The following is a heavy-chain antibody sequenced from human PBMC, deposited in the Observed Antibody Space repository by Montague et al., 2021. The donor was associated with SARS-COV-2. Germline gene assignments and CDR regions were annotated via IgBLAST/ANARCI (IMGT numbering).Heavy chain of an antibody. Sequence: PALVKPTQTLTLTCTFSGFSLSTSGEAVGWIRQPPGKALEWLALIYWDDDKRYSPSLKSRLTITKDTSRNQVVLTMTNVDPGDTGTYFCARYTSRMYGSFDYWGQGALVSVSS. J-gene: IGHJ4*02. D-gene: IGHD3-16*02. CDR3: ARYTSRMYGSFDY. V-gene: IGHV2-5*02. CDR1: GFSLSTSGEA. CDR2: IYWDDDK.